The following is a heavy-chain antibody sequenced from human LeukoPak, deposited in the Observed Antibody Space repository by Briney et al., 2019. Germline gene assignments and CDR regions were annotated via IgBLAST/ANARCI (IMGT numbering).Heavy chain of an antibody. J-gene: IGHJ6*03. Sequence: GGSLRLSCAASGFTFSSYSMNWVRQAPGKGLEWVSYINSSSSTIYYADSVKGRFTISRDNAKNSLYLQMNSLGAEDTAVYYCASAKHYYDSSGYYGAHYYYYYMDVWGKGTTVTVSS. CDR1: GFTFSSYS. CDR2: INSSSSTI. D-gene: IGHD3-22*01. V-gene: IGHV3-48*01. CDR3: ASAKHYYDSSGYYGAHYYYYYMDV.